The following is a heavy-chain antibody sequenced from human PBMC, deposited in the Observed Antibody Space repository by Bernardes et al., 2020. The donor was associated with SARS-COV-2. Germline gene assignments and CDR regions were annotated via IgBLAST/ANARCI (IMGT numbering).Heavy chain of an antibody. D-gene: IGHD3-3*01. CDR3: ARGVSPSS. Sequence: ASVKVSCKASGHTFTNYGIGWVRQAPGQGLEWMGWISGYNGNTQYAQKFQGRVTMTTDTSTSTAYMELRSLRSDDTALYYCARGVSPSSWGQGTLVTVSS. CDR1: GHTFTNYG. J-gene: IGHJ4*02. V-gene: IGHV1-18*04. CDR2: ISGYNGNT.